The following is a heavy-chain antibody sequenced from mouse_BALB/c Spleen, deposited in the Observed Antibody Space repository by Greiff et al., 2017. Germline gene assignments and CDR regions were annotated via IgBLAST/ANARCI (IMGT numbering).Heavy chain of an antibody. CDR3: ARDRGYYGSSSLDY. J-gene: IGHJ2*01. V-gene: IGHV3-6*02. Sequence: EVKLMESGPGLVKPSQSLSLTCSVTGYSITSGYYWNWIRQFPGNKLEWMGYISYDGSNNYNPSLKNRISITRDTSKNKFFLKLNSVTTEDTATYYCARDRGYYGSSSLDYWGQGTTLTVSS. D-gene: IGHD1-1*01. CDR1: GYSITSGYY. CDR2: ISYDGSN.